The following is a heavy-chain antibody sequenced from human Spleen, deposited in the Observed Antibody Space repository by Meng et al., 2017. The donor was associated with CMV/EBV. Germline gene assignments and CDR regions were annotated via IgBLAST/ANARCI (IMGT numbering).Heavy chain of an antibody. CDR3: ALVAKYMCIGDKSD. Sequence: QITLKESGPTLVKPTQNLTLTCTFSGFSLSTSGVGVGWIRQPPGKALEWLALIYWNDDKRYSPSLKSRLTITKDTSKNQVVLTMTNIDPVDTDTYSCALVAKYMCIGDKSDWCHRFLVTVSS. CDR1: GFSLSTSGVG. J-gene: IGHJ4*01. D-gene: IGHD1-26*01. V-gene: IGHV2-5*01. CDR2: IYWNDDK.